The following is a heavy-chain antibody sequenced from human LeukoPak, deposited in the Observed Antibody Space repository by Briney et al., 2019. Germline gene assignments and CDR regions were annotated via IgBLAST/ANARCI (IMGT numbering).Heavy chain of an antibody. D-gene: IGHD6-13*01. CDR1: GFTFSRYG. V-gene: IGHV3-33*01. CDR2: IWYDGSKK. CDR3: AGVSASGSSSWYRGAFDI. J-gene: IGHJ3*02. Sequence: PGGSLRLSCAASGFTFSRYGMHWVRQAPGKGLEWVAIIWYDGSKKYYADSVKGRFTISRDNSKNTLYLQMNSLRAEDTAVYYCAGVSASGSSSWYRGAFDIWGQGTMVTVSS.